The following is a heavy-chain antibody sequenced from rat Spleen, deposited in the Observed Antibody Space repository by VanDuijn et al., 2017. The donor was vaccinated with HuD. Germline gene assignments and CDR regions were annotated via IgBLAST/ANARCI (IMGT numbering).Heavy chain of an antibody. CDR2: INSAGST. J-gene: IGHJ3*01. Sequence: EVQLQESGPGLVKPSQSLSLTCSVTGNSIANGYRWNWIRRFPGSKLEWMGYINSAGSTNYHPSLKSRISITRDTSKNQFFLQVNSLSTEDTATYYCARSEGTHYYLPFADWGQGTLVTVSS. CDR1: GNSIANGYR. V-gene: IGHV3-3*01. D-gene: IGHD1-6*01. CDR3: ARSEGTHYYLPFAD.